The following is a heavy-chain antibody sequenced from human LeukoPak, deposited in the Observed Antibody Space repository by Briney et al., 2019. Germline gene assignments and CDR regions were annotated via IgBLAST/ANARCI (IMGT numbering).Heavy chain of an antibody. CDR3: ARDQWWQLIAVAITSYFDC. CDR2: ISGSGGST. D-gene: IGHD6-19*01. CDR1: GFTFSSYA. J-gene: IGHJ4*02. Sequence: GGSLRLSCAASGFTFSSYAMSRVRQAPGKGLEWVSAISGSGGSTYYADSVKGRFTISRDNAKNSLYLQMNCLRAEDTAVYYCARDQWWQLIAVAITSYFDCWGQGTLVTVSS. V-gene: IGHV3-23*01.